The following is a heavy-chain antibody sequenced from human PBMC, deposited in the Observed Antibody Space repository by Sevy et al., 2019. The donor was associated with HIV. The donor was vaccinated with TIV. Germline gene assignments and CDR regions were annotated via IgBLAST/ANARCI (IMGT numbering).Heavy chain of an antibody. Sequence: GGSLRLSCAASGFTFSSYGMHWVRQAPGKGLDWVTFIEYDGSNKYYADSVKGRFTISRDNSKNTQFLQMNSLRVDDTVVYYCANGGQWLVRDWFDPWGQGTLVTVSS. CDR3: ANGGQWLVRDWFDP. CDR1: GFTFSSYG. CDR2: IEYDGSNK. V-gene: IGHV3-30*02. D-gene: IGHD6-19*01. J-gene: IGHJ5*02.